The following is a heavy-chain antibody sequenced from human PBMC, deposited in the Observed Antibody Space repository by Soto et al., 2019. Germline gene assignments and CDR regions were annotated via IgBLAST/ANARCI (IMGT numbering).Heavy chain of an antibody. D-gene: IGHD3-10*01. CDR2: ISYDGSNK. CDR3: AKDIGGKYYGSGIPSL. CDR1: GFTFSSYG. V-gene: IGHV3-30*18. J-gene: IGHJ4*02. Sequence: GGSLRLSCAASGFTFSSYGMHWVRQAPGKGLEWVAVISYDGSNKYYADSVKGRFTISRDNSKNTLYLQMNSLRAEDTAVYYCAKDIGGKYYGSGIPSLWGQGTLVTVSS.